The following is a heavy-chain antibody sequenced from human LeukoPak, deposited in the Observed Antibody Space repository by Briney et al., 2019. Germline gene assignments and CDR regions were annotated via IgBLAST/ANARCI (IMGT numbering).Heavy chain of an antibody. D-gene: IGHD3-10*01. Sequence: SQTLSLTCTVSGGSISSGSYYWSWIRQPAGKGLEWIGRIYTTRSTNYNPSLKSRVTISVDTSENQFSLNLSSVTAADTAVYYCARVSFGSGYYCYMDVWGKGTTVTVSS. CDR3: ARVSFGSGYYCYMDV. CDR1: GGSISSGSYY. J-gene: IGHJ6*03. V-gene: IGHV4-61*02. CDR2: IYTTRST.